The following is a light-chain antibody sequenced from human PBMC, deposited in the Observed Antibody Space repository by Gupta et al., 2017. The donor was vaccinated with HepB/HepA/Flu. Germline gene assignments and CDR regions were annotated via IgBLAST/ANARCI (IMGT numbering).Light chain of an antibody. J-gene: IGLJ2*01. CDR2: DDS. Sequence: SALPQPASVSGSPGQSITISCTGTSSDVGTYNYFSWYQQYPAKAPKLLIYDDSNRPSGLSNRFSGSKSGNTASLTISGVQAEDEAEYYCSSCKGTNNLLVFGGGTKLTVL. CDR3: SSCKGTNNLLV. CDR1: SSDVGTYNY. V-gene: IGLV2-14*03.